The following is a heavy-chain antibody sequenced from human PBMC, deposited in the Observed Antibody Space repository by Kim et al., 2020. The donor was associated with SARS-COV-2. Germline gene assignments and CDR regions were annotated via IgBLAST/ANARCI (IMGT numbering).Heavy chain of an antibody. J-gene: IGHJ6*03. CDR3: ARGISTYYYYYMDV. Sequence: GGSLRLSCAASGFTFKNYALHWVRQAPGKGLEYVSAISSNGGSTYYGNSVKGRFTISRDNSKNTLFLQMGSLRVEDMAVYYCARGISTYYYYYMDVWGKGTTVTVSS. CDR1: GFTFKNYA. D-gene: IGHD3-3*01. V-gene: IGHV3-64*01. CDR2: ISSNGGST.